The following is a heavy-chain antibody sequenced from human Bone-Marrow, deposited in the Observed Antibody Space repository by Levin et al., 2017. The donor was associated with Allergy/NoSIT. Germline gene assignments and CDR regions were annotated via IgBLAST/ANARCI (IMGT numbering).Heavy chain of an antibody. CDR1: GFTFSVAW. V-gene: IGHV3-15*01. J-gene: IGHJ5*01. Sequence: PGGSLRLSCVGSGFTFSVAWMSWVRQAPGKGLEWVGRVKRASDGGASDYAAVVKGRFTISRDDSKNTLYLDMDRLRTEDTAIYYCLTEFEFWGQGTLVTVSS. CDR3: LTEFEF. CDR2: VKRASDGGAS.